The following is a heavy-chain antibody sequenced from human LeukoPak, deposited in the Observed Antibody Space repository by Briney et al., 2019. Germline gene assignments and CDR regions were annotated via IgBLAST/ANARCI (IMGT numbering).Heavy chain of an antibody. Sequence: GGSLRLSCGVSGFTFNNYWMSWVRQAPGKGLEWVANINQDGSEKNNVDSVKGRFTISRDNAKNSLYLQMNSLRAEDTAVYYCARSFRSFDYWGQGILVTASS. CDR3: ARSFRSFDY. CDR1: GFTFNNYW. V-gene: IGHV3-7*01. CDR2: INQDGSEK. J-gene: IGHJ4*02.